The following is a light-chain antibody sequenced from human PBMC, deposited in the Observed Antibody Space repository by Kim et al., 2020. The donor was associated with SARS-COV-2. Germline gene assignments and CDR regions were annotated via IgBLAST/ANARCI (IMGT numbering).Light chain of an antibody. CDR3: LQYYDSPQT. CDR2: WAS. CDR1: QTVLDSSNNKNY. Sequence: ATINCNSSQTVLDSSNNKNYVSWYQQKPGQPPKLLIYWASSRESGVPDRFSGSGSGTDFTLTISSLQAEDVAVYYCLQYYDSPQTFGQGTKLEI. J-gene: IGKJ2*01. V-gene: IGKV4-1*01.